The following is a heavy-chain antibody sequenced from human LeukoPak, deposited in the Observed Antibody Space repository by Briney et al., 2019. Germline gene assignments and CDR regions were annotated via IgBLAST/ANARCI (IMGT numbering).Heavy chain of an antibody. V-gene: IGHV4-39*01. CDR3: ARHALAWVLLNWFDS. D-gene: IGHD1-26*01. CDR2: ISNSGST. Sequence: SETLSLTCTVSGGSVSSGGYFWGWIRQPPGKGLEWIASISNSGSTYDNPSLRSRVTIFVDTSKNQFSLNLSSVTAADMAVYFCARHALAWVLLNWFDSWGQGSLVTVSS. J-gene: IGHJ5*01. CDR1: GGSVSSGGYF.